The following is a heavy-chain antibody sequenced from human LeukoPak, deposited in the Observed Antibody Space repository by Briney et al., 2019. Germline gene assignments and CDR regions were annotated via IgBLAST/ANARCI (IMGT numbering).Heavy chain of an antibody. CDR3: ATDFYDGT. V-gene: IGHV3-15*07. CDR2: IRSNSDGGTI. Sequence: GGSLRLSCATSGFTFSNAWMNWVRQAPGKGLEWVGRIRSNSDGGTIDYAAPVKGRFTLSRDDSKTTLYLQMNSLQTEDTAVYYCATDFYDGTWGQGTLVTVSS. J-gene: IGHJ5*02. CDR1: GFTFSNAW. D-gene: IGHD3-22*01.